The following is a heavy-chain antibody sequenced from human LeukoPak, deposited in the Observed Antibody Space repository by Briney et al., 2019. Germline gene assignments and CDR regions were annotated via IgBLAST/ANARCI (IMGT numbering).Heavy chain of an antibody. Sequence: GESLKISCKASGYSFTSYWIGWVRQMPGKGLEWMGIIYPGDSDTRYSPSFQGQVTISADKSISTAYLQWSSLTASDTAMYYCARQLERNYFDYWGQGTLVTVSS. V-gene: IGHV5-51*01. D-gene: IGHD1-1*01. CDR2: IYPGDSDT. CDR1: GYSFTSYW. CDR3: ARQLERNYFDY. J-gene: IGHJ4*02.